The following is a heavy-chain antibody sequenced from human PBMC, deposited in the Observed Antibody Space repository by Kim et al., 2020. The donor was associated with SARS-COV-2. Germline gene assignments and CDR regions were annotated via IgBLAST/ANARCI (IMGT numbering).Heavy chain of an antibody. CDR3: ARDSS. D-gene: IGHD6-6*01. CDR2: NPNSGGT. J-gene: IGHJ4*02. Sequence: NPNSGGTNYAQKFQGRVTMTRDTSISTAYMELSRLRSDDTAVYYCARDSSWGQGTLVTVSS. V-gene: IGHV1-2*02.